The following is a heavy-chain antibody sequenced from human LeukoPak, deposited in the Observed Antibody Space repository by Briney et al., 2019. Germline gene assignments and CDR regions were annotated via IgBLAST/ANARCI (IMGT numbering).Heavy chain of an antibody. D-gene: IGHD2-2*01. J-gene: IGHJ4*02. CDR3: ATSSSDY. CDR1: GFTFRSYW. Sequence: GSLRLSCAASGFTFRSYWMHWVRQAPGKGLVWVSRINSDGSNTNYADSVKGRFTVSRDNAKNTLYLQMNSLRAEDTAVYYCATSSSDYWGQGTLVTVSS. V-gene: IGHV3-74*01. CDR2: INSDGSNT.